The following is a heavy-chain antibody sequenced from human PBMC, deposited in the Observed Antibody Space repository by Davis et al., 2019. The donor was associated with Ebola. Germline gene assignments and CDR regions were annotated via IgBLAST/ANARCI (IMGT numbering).Heavy chain of an antibody. D-gene: IGHD5-12*01. CDR1: RYTFTNHY. Sequence: SVPVSCQASRYTFTNHYMHSVRQPPGQELEWMGMINPNDGRTIYAQKFQGRVTVTRDTSTTTVYMDLSSMRSEDTDLYYCTTPGGQDSGYDVVDIWGQGTMVTVSS. V-gene: IGHV1-46*03. J-gene: IGHJ3*02. CDR2: INPNDGRT. CDR3: TTPGGQDSGYDVVDI.